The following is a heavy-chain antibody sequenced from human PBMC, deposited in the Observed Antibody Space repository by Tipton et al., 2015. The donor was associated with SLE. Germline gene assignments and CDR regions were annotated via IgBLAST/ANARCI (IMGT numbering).Heavy chain of an antibody. Sequence: TLSLTCAVYGGSFSGYYWSWIRQPPGKGLEWIGKINHSRGTNYNPSLKSRVTISVDTSKNQFSLKLSSVTAADTAVYYCARTTIAYYYMDVWGKGATVTVSS. J-gene: IGHJ6*03. V-gene: IGHV4-34*01. D-gene: IGHD4/OR15-4a*01. CDR3: ARTTIAYYYMDV. CDR1: GGSFSGYY. CDR2: INHSRGT.